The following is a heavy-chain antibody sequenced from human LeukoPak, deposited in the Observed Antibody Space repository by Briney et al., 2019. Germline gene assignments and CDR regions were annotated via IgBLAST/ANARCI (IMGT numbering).Heavy chain of an antibody. CDR3: AREYYYDSSGYSLYYFDY. CDR1: GGSISSYY. Sequence: SETLSLTCTVSGGSISSYYWSWIRQPPGKGLEWIGYIYYSGSTNYNPSLKSRVTISVDTSKNQFSLKLSSVTAADTAVYYCAREYYYDSSGYSLYYFDYWGQGTLVTVSS. J-gene: IGHJ4*02. V-gene: IGHV4-59*01. CDR2: IYYSGST. D-gene: IGHD3-22*01.